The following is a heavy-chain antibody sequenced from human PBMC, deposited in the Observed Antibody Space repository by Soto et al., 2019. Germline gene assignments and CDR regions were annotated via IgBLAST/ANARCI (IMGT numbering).Heavy chain of an antibody. J-gene: IGHJ4*02. CDR3: ARGPSSLTRFDF. V-gene: IGHV3-30-3*01. CDR2: ISYDGSNK. CDR1: GFTFSSYA. Sequence: QVQLVESGGGVVQPGRSLRLSCAASGFTFSSYAMHWVRQGPGKGLEWVAVISYDGSNKYFADSVKGRFTISRDNSKNTVYLQMNSLRAEATAVYYCARGPSSLTRFDFWGQGTLVTVSS. D-gene: IGHD2-2*01.